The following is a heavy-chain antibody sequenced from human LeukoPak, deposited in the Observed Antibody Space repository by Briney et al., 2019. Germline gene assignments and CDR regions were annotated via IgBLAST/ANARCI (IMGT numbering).Heavy chain of an antibody. D-gene: IGHD1-26*01. CDR2: ITWNNGSI. CDR3: AKDRGGSYFDAFDI. CDR1: GFTFDDYA. V-gene: IGHV3-9*01. Sequence: PGGSLRLSCAASGFTFDDYAMHWVRQAPGKGLEWVSRITWNNGSIGYADSVKGRFTVSRDNAKNSLYLQMNSLRADETALYYCAKDRGGSYFDAFDIWGQGTLVTVSS. J-gene: IGHJ3*02.